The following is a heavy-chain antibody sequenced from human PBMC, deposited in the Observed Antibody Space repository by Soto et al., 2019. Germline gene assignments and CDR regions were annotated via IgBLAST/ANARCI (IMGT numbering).Heavy chain of an antibody. V-gene: IGHV4-4*02. J-gene: IGHJ5*02. D-gene: IGHD4-17*01. CDR1: GGSMSSSNW. CDR2: THHSGRT. CDR3: AVYGGNSGVRFDP. Sequence: SETLSLTCTVSGGSMSSSNWWNWVRQPPGKGLEWIGETHHSGRTNYNPSLKSRVTISVDRSKNQFSLKLSSVTAADTAVYYCAVYGGNSGVRFDPWGQGTLVTVSS.